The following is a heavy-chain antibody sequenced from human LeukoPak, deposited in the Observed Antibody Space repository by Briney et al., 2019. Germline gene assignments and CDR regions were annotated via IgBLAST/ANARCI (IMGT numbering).Heavy chain of an antibody. CDR3: AGHHPRNTVDF. CDR1: GGSISSGDYY. V-gene: IGHV4-30-4*01. Sequence: SETLSLTCTVSGGSISSGDYYWSWIRQPPGKGLEWIGYIYYSGSTYYNPSLKSRVTISVDTSKNQFSLKLSSVTAADTAVYYCAGHHPRNTVDFWGQGTLVTVSS. J-gene: IGHJ4*02. D-gene: IGHD2-8*02. CDR2: IYYSGST.